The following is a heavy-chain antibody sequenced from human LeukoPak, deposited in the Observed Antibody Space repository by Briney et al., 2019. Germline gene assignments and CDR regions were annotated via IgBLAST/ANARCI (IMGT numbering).Heavy chain of an antibody. CDR2: IYYSGST. CDR1: GGSITNYY. V-gene: IGHV4-59*01. J-gene: IGHJ4*02. CDR3: ARSDTYYASSI. Sequence: SETLSLTCTVSGGSITNYYWSWIRQPPGKALELIGYIYYSGSTSYNPSLKSRVTMSLDTSKSQFSLKLNSVTAADAAVYYCARSDTYYASSIWGQGTLVTVSS. D-gene: IGHD2-2*01.